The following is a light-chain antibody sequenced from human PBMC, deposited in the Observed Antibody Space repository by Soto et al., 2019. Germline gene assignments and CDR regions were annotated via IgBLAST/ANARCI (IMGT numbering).Light chain of an antibody. V-gene: IGKV4-1*01. CDR2: WAS. Sequence: DIVMTQSPDSLAVSLGERATINCKSSQSVLYSSNNKNYLAWYQQKPGQPPKLLIYWASTRESGVPDRFSGSGSGTDFTLTISSLQAEDVAVYYCQHYYNWRPRFGQGTKV. CDR1: QSVLYSSNNKNY. CDR3: QHYYNWRPR. J-gene: IGKJ1*01.